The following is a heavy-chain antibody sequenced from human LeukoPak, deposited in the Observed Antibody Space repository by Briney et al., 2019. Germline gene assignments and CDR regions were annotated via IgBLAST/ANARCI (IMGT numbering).Heavy chain of an antibody. CDR3: ASEAMVTSFDY. CDR2: ISSSSSYI. CDR1: GFTFSSYS. D-gene: IGHD5-18*01. J-gene: IGHJ4*02. Sequence: GGSLRLSCAASGFTFSSYSMNWVRQAPGKGLEWVSSISSSSSYIYYADSVKGRFTISRDNAKNSLYLQMNNLRAEDTAVYYCASEAMVTSFDYWGQGTLVTVSS. V-gene: IGHV3-21*01.